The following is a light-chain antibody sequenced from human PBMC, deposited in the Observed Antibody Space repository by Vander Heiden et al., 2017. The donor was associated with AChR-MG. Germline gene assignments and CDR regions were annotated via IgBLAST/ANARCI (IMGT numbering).Light chain of an antibody. CDR2: DVN. J-gene: IGLJ2*01. CDR1: IGDVGSYDL. Sequence: QSALTQPASASGSPGQSITLSCTGSIGDVGSYDLVSWYQQHPGSAPKLIMIDVNRRPSGVSNRSSGCKSGNKASLTISGLQAEDEARDFCCSSDGSLDFLVFGGGTKLTVL. CDR3: CSSDGSLDFLV. V-gene: IGLV2-23*02.